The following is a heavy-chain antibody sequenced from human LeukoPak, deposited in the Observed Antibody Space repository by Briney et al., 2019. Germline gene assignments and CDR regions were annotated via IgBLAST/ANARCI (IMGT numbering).Heavy chain of an antibody. J-gene: IGHJ6*02. D-gene: IGHD6-13*01. CDR2: IYYTGST. CDR3: ARMAGYSTFYSYYGMDV. CDR1: GGSISSYY. V-gene: IGHV4-59*01. Sequence: KPSETLSLTCTVSGGSISSYYWSWIRQPPGKGLEWIGYIYYTGSTNYNPSLKSRVTISVDTSKNQFSLRLTSVTAADTAVYYCARMAGYSTFYSYYGMDVWGQGTTVTVSS.